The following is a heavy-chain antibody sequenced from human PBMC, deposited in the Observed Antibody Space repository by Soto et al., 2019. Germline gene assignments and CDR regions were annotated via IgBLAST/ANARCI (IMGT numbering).Heavy chain of an antibody. J-gene: IGHJ6*02. CDR3: AKDQGTPYHYYYGMDV. CDR1: GFTFSSYG. V-gene: IGHV3-30*18. Sequence: GGSLRLSCAASGFTFSSYGMHWVRQAPGKGLEWVAVISYDGSNKYYADSVKGRFTISRDNSKNTLYLQMNSLRAEDTAVYYCAKDQGTPYHYYYGMDVWGQGTTVTVSS. CDR2: ISYDGSNK.